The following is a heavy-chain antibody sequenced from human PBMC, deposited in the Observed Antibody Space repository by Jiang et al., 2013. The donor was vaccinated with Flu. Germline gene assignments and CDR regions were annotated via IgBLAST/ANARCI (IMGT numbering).Heavy chain of an antibody. CDR3: ARQYFSGTFYGNDAFDM. Sequence: GAEVKKPGESLKISCKGSGYSFITYWIGWVRQMPGKGLEWMGIIYPGDSDTRYSPSFQRQVTISVDKSISTAYLQWRSLEASDTAMYYCARQYFSGTFYGNDAFDMWGQGTMVTVSS. CDR2: IYPGDSDT. J-gene: IGHJ3*02. D-gene: IGHD3-3*01. CDR1: GYSFITYW. V-gene: IGHV5-51*01.